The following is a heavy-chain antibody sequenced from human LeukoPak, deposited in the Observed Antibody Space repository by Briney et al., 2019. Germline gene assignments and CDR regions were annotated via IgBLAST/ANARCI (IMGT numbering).Heavy chain of an antibody. D-gene: IGHD2-15*01. J-gene: IGHJ4*02. CDR2: ISGSSSYI. CDR3: ARDRGPDIVVVVAATFDY. Sequence: GGSLRLSCAASGFTFSSYSMNWVRQAPGKGLEWVSSISGSSSYIYYADSVKGRFTISRDNAKNSLYLQMNSLRAEDTAVYYCARDRGPDIVVVVAATFDYWGQGTLVTPSA. CDR1: GFTFSSYS. V-gene: IGHV3-21*01.